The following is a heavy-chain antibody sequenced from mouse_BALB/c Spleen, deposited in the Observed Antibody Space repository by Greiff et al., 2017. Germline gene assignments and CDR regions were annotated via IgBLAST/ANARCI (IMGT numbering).Heavy chain of an antibody. J-gene: IGHJ3*01. CDR2: IYPGGGYT. Sequence: QVQLQQSGAELVRPGTSVKISCKASGYTFTNYWLGWVKQRPGHGLEWIGDIYPGGGYTNYNEKFKGKVTLTADTSSNTAYMQLSSLTSEDSAVYFCARALIYYGYDGFAYWGQGTLVTVSA. D-gene: IGHD2-2*01. V-gene: IGHV1-63*02. CDR3: ARALIYYGYDGFAY. CDR1: GYTFTNYW.